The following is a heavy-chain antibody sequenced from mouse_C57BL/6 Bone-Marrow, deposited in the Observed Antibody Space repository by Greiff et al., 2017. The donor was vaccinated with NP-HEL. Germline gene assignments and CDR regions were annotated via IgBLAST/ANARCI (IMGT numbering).Heavy chain of an antibody. Sequence: EVQLQESGPELVKPGASVKISCKASGYSFTGYYMNWVKQSPEKSLEWIGEINPSTGGTTYNQKFKAKATLTVDKSSSTAYMQLKSLTSEDSAVYYCARAPTFVDYWGQGTTLTVSS. CDR1: GYSFTGYY. CDR3: ARAPTFVDY. V-gene: IGHV1-42*01. CDR2: INPSTGGT. J-gene: IGHJ2*01.